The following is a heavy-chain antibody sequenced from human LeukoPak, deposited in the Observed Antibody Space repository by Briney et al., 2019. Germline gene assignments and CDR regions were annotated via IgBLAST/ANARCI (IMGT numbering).Heavy chain of an antibody. CDR1: GFTFNDYY. V-gene: IGHV3-11*01. CDR3: ATDGAGFDT. CDR2: INVGGTNT. Sequence: PGGSLRLSCAASGFTFNDYYMSWIRQAPGKGLEWLSYINVGGTNTHYADSVKGRFTISRDNAKKSLYLEMNNLRAEDTAVYYCATDGAGFDTWGQGVLVTVSS. J-gene: IGHJ5*02.